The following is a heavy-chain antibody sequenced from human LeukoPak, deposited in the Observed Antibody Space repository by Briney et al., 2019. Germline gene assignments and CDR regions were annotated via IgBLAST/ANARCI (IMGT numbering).Heavy chain of an antibody. V-gene: IGHV3-23*01. J-gene: IGHJ4*02. D-gene: IGHD6-6*01. Sequence: PGGSLRLSCAASGFTFSSYSMNWVRQAPGKGPEWVSIISGGGDTTSYADSVKGRFTISRDNSKNTLYLQMNSLRADDTAIYYCAKGGRSVGSSAHDYFDHWGQGTLVTVSS. CDR2: ISGGGDTT. CDR1: GFTFSSYS. CDR3: AKGGRSVGSSAHDYFDH.